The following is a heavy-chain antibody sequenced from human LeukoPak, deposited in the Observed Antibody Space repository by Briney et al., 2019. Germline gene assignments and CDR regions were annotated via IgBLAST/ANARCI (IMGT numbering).Heavy chain of an antibody. V-gene: IGHV4-4*02. CDR3: ARGRPWLSFDY. CDR1: GDSISSNYW. J-gene: IGHJ4*02. CDR2: ILQSGST. Sequence: SETLSLTCAVSGDSISSNYWWSWVRQSPGKGLEWIGEILQSGSTNYNPSLRSRVTISIDKSKNQFSLNLSSVTAADTAVYYCARGRPWLSFDYWGQGTLVTVSS. D-gene: IGHD3-10*01.